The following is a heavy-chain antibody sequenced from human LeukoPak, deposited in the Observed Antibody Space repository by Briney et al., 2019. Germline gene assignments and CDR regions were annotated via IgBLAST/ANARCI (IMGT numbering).Heavy chain of an antibody. J-gene: IGHJ5*02. CDR3: ASSYYDILTRNNWFDP. V-gene: IGHV4-4*07. D-gene: IGHD3-9*01. CDR1: GGSISSYY. Sequence: SETLSLTCTVSGGSISSYYWSWIRQPAGKGLEWIGRIYTSGSTNYNPSLKSRVTISVDTSKNQFSLKLSSVTAADTAVYYCASSYYDILTRNNWFDPWGQGTLVTVSS. CDR2: IYTSGST.